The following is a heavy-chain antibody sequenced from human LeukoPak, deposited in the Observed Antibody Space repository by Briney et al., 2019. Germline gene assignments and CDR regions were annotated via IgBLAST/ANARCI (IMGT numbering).Heavy chain of an antibody. J-gene: IGHJ4*02. D-gene: IGHD2-2*01. CDR3: AKDRCSSTSCYMEGDLGY. V-gene: IGHV3-21*04. CDR1: GFTFSSYS. Sequence: PGGSLRLSCTASGFTFSSYSMNWVRQAPGKGLEWVSSISSSSVYIHYADSVKGRFTISRDNSKNTLYLQMNSLRAEDTAVYYCAKDRCSSTSCYMEGDLGYWGQGTLVTVSS. CDR2: ISSSSVYI.